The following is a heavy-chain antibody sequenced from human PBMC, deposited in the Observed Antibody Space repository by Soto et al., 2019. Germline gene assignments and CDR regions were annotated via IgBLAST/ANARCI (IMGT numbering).Heavy chain of an antibody. CDR3: ARLSRDIVLMVYAADMDV. J-gene: IGHJ6*03. D-gene: IGHD2-8*01. CDR2: ISSSGSTI. CDR1: GFTFSDYY. Sequence: GGSLRLSCAASGFTFSDYYMSWIRQAPGKGLEWVSYISSSGSTIYYADSVKGRFTISRDNAKNSLYLQMNSLRAEDTAVYYCARLSRDIVLMVYAADMDVWGKGTTVTVSS. V-gene: IGHV3-11*01.